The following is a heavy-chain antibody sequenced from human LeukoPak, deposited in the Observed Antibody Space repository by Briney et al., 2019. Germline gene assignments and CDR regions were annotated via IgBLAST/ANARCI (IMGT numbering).Heavy chain of an antibody. Sequence: TGGSLRLSCGASGFTFASYAMSWVRQAPGKGLEWVSAISGSGASTYYADSVKGRFTISRDNSKNTLYLQMNSLRAEDTAVYYCAELGITMIGGVWGKGTTVTISS. J-gene: IGHJ6*04. D-gene: IGHD3-10*02. CDR2: ISGSGAST. CDR3: AELGITMIGGV. V-gene: IGHV3-23*01. CDR1: GFTFASYA.